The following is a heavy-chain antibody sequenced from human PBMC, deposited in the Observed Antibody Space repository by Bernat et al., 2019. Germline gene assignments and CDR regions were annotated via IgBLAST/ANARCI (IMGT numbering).Heavy chain of an antibody. Sequence: EVQLVESGGGLVQPGGSLRLSCAASGFTFSNYAMSWVRQAPGKGLEWISAISGSGVNSYSADSVKGRFSVSRDNSKNTLYLQMIGLRAEDTAVYYCAKDVSSSGWYGNFDYWGQGILITVSS. V-gene: IGHV3-23*04. CDR3: AKDVSSSGWYGNFDY. CDR2: ISGSGVNS. CDR1: GFTFSNYA. J-gene: IGHJ4*02. D-gene: IGHD6-19*01.